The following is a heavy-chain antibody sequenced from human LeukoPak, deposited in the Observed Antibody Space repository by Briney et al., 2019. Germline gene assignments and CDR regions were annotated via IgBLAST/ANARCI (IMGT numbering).Heavy chain of an antibody. Sequence: GESLKISCKGSGYSFTSYWISWVRQMPGKGLEWMGRIDPSDSYTNYSPSFQGHVTISADKSISTAYLQWSSLKASDTAVYYCARHEVAGDNWFDPWGQGTLVTVSS. V-gene: IGHV5-10-1*01. CDR2: IDPSDSYT. CDR3: ARHEVAGDNWFDP. D-gene: IGHD6-19*01. J-gene: IGHJ5*02. CDR1: GYSFTSYW.